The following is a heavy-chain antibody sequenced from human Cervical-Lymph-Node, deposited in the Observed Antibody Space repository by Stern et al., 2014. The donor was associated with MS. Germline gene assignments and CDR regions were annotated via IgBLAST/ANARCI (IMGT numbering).Heavy chain of an antibody. CDR1: GFSLNTRGVA. V-gene: IGHV2-5*02. CDR3: ARDTCSGTSPYNYYGMDV. D-gene: IGHD3-10*02. J-gene: IGHJ6*02. CDR2: VFWDDDK. Sequence: QVTLKESGPTLVKPTETLTLTCTFSGFSLNTRGVAVGWIRQPPGKALDGLAFVFWDDDKRYSPPLKSRLTITKDTARNQVVLTMTNMDPVDTATYYCARDTCSGTSPYNYYGMDVWGQGTTVTVSS.